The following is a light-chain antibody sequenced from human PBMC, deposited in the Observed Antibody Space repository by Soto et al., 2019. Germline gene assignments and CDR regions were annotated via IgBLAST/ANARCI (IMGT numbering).Light chain of an antibody. CDR2: DAS. CDR1: PSISSW. Sequence: DLQMTQSPSPLSASVGDSATITCRASPSISSWLAGYQQKPGKAPQLLIYDASSVERGVPSRFSGSGSGTELTLTISRLQPDDLATYYGLQYNRYSRTFGQGTKVDIK. CDR3: LQYNRYSRT. V-gene: IGKV1-5*01. J-gene: IGKJ1*01.